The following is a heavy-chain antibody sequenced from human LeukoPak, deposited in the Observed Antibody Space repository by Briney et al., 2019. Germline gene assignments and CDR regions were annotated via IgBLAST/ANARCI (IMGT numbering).Heavy chain of an antibody. CDR3: ARDRMVYASSFDY. J-gene: IGHJ4*02. D-gene: IGHD2-8*01. CDR2: IYHSGST. CDR1: GYSISSGYY. V-gene: IGHV4-38-2*02. Sequence: SETLSLTCTVSGYSISSGYYWGWIRQPPGKGLEWIGSIYHSGSTYYNPSLKSRVTISVDTFKNQFSLKLSSVTAADTAVYYCARDRMVYASSFDYWGQGTLVTVSS.